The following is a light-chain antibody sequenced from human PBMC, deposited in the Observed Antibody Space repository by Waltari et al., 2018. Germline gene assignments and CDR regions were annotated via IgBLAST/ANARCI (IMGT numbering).Light chain of an antibody. CDR1: QSVSSF. Sequence: EVVMTQSPATLSLSPGERAPLSCRASQSVSSFLAWYQQKPGQAPRLLIYGASTRATGIPARFSGSGSGTEFTLTISSLQSEDFAVYYCQQYNDWPPLTFGGGTKVEIK. V-gene: IGKV3-15*01. J-gene: IGKJ4*01. CDR2: GAS. CDR3: QQYNDWPPLT.